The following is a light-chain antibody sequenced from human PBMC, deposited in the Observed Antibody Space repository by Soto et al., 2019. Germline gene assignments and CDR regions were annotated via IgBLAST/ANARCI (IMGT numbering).Light chain of an antibody. V-gene: IGKV3-20*01. CDR2: GAS. CDR1: QSVSSSY. Sequence: EIVLTQSPGTLSLSPGERATLSCRASQSVSSSYLAWYQQKPGQAPRLLIYGASSRATGIPDRFSGSGSGTDFTLTISRLEPEDFAVYYCQQYGSFSLTFGGVTKVEIK. CDR3: QQYGSFSLT. J-gene: IGKJ4*01.